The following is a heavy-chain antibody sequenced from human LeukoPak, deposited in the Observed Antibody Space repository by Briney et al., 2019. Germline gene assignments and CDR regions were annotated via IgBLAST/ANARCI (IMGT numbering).Heavy chain of an antibody. CDR3: ACLYYYGSGSYYEDWFDP. Sequence: GGSLRLSCAASGFTFSSYEMNWVRQAPGKGLECVSYISSSGSTIYYVDSVKGRFTISRDNAKNSLYLQMNSLRAEDTAVYYCACLYYYGSGSYYEDWFDPWGQGTLVTVSS. CDR1: GFTFSSYE. V-gene: IGHV3-48*03. D-gene: IGHD3-10*01. J-gene: IGHJ5*02. CDR2: ISSSGSTI.